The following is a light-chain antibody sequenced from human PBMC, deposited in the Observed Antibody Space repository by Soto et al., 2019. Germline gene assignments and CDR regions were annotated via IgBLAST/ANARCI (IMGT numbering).Light chain of an antibody. J-gene: IGKJ4*01. Sequence: EIVLTQSPATLSLSPGERATLSCRASQSVRTFLAWYQHKPGQAPRLLIYDASNRATGIPARFRGSGSGTDFTLTISSLEPEDFAVYYCQQRSNWPLTFGGGTKVEIK. CDR3: QQRSNWPLT. CDR1: QSVRTF. V-gene: IGKV3-11*01. CDR2: DAS.